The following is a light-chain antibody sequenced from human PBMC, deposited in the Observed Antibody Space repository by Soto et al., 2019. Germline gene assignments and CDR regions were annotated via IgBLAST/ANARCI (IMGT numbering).Light chain of an antibody. CDR3: QAWGTGGV. Sequence: QSVLTQSPSASASPGASVKLTCTLSSGHSDYAIAWHQQQPEKGPRYLMKVTSDGSHTKGDGIPDRFSGSSSGADRYLTIFSLRSDDEADYYCQAWGTGGVFGGGTKLTVL. CDR2: VTSDGSH. V-gene: IGLV4-69*01. J-gene: IGLJ3*02. CDR1: SGHSDYA.